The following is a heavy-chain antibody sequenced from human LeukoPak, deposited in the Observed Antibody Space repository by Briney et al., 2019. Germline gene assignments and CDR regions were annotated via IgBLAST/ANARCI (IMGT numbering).Heavy chain of an antibody. V-gene: IGHV3-21*04. D-gene: IGHD2-15*01. J-gene: IGHJ4*02. CDR3: AKARYCSGGSCYSPLSSGYYY. CDR1: GFTFSTYS. CDR2: ITGSSSYI. Sequence: PGGSLRLSCAASGFTFSTYSMNWVRQAPGKGLEWVSSITGSSSYIYYADSVKGRFTISRDNANNSLYLQMNSLGAEDTAVYYCAKARYCSGGSCYSPLSSGYYYWGQGTLVTVSS.